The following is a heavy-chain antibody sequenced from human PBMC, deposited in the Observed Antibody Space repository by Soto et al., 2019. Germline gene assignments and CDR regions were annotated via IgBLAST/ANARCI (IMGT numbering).Heavy chain of an antibody. V-gene: IGHV5-51*01. CDR2: IYPGDSDT. D-gene: IGHD4-17*01. Sequence: GESLKISCKGSGYSFTSYWIGWVRQMPGKGLEWMGIIYPGDSDTRYSPSFQGQVTISADKSISTAYLQWSSLKASDTAMYYCARPFDYGEENDAFDIWGQGTMVTVSS. CDR3: ARPFDYGEENDAFDI. J-gene: IGHJ3*02. CDR1: GYSFTSYW.